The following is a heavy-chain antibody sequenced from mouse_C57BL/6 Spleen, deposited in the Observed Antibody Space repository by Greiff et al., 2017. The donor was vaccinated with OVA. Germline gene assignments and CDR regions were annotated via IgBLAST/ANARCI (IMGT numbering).Heavy chain of an antibody. CDR3: ARRAPYGAFAY. Sequence: DVKLQESGPGLVKPSQSLSLTCSVTGYSITSGYYWNWIRQFPGNKLEWMGYISYDGSNNYNPSLKNRISITRDTSKNQFFLKLNSVTTEDTATYYCARRAPYGAFAYWGQGTLVTVSA. J-gene: IGHJ3*01. CDR2: ISYDGSN. CDR1: GYSITSGYY. V-gene: IGHV3-6*01. D-gene: IGHD3-3*01.